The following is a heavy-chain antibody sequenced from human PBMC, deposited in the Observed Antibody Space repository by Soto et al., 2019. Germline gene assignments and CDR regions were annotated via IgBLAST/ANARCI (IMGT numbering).Heavy chain of an antibody. V-gene: IGHV3-7*03. Sequence: PGGSLRLSCAASGFTFGSNWMSWVRQAPGKGLEWVANVKRDGSEKYYVDSVKGRFTISRDNAKNTLYLQMNSLRADDTAVYYCASVEGESTGYADYCGRGTLVTVSS. CDR2: VKRDGSEK. J-gene: IGHJ4*02. CDR3: ASVEGESTGYADY. D-gene: IGHD5-18*01. CDR1: GFTFGSNW.